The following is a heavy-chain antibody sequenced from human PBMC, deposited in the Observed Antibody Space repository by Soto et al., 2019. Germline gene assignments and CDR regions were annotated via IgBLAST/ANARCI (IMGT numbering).Heavy chain of an antibody. D-gene: IGHD4-17*01. CDR3: AREDRGWVTTRDHDAFDI. CDR2: IIPIFGTA. Sequence: QVQLVQSGAEVKKPGASVKVSCKASGYTFTSYGISWVRQAPGQGLEWMGGIIPIFGTANYAQKFQGRVTITADESTSTAYMELSSLRSEDTAVYYCAREDRGWVTTRDHDAFDIWGQGTMVTVSS. V-gene: IGHV1-69*13. CDR1: GYTFTSYG. J-gene: IGHJ3*02.